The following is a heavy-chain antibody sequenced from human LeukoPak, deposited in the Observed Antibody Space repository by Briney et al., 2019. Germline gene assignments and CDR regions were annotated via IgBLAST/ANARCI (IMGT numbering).Heavy chain of an antibody. J-gene: IGHJ4*02. D-gene: IGHD3-10*01. CDR1: GFTISFYW. CDR2: INQVASEK. Sequence: PGGSLRLSCAASGFTISFYWMSWVRQAPGKGLEWVANINQVASEKNYVDSVKGRFTISRDNAKNSLYLQMNSARAEDTAMYYCVRDGGYYGPDSWGQGALVSVSS. CDR3: VRDGGYYGPDS. V-gene: IGHV3-7*04.